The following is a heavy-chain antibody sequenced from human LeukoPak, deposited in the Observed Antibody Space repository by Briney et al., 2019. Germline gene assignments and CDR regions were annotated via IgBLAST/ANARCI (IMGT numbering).Heavy chain of an antibody. CDR1: GFTFRVYS. D-gene: IGHD6-19*01. CDR3: ARGPYSSGSSADY. J-gene: IGHJ4*02. Sequence: PGGSLRLSCAASGFTFRVYSMSWVRQAPGKGLEWVSYISGSSIYTRYADSVKGRFTISRDNAKNSLYLQMNSLRAEDTAVYYCARGPYSSGSSADYWGQGTLVTVSS. CDR2: ISGSSIYT. V-gene: IGHV3-11*06.